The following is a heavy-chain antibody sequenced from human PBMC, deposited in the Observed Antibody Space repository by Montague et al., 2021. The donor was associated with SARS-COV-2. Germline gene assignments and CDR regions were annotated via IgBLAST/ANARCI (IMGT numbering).Heavy chain of an antibody. D-gene: IGHD3-9*01. J-gene: IGHJ3*02. CDR3: ARVYRPEWLVSVPAFDI. Sequence: SETLSLTCTVSGASISSYYWCWIRQPQGKGLEWIGYIYYSGSTNYNHSLKSRVTISVDTSKTKFSLKLSSVTAADTAVYYCARVYRPEWLVSVPAFDIWGQGAMVTVSS. V-gene: IGHV4-59*01. CDR2: IYYSGST. CDR1: GASISSYY.